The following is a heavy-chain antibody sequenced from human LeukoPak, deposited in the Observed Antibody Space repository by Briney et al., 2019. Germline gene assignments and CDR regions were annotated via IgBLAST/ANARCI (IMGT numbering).Heavy chain of an antibody. V-gene: IGHV4-30-4*01. CDR2: IYYSGIT. CDR3: ARAGITMVRGEDWFDP. CDR1: GGSISSGDYY. Sequence: SETLSLTCTVSGGSISSGDYYWSWIRQPPGKGLEWIGYIYYSGITYYNPSLKSRVTISVDTSKNQFSLKLSSVTAADTAVYYCARAGITMVRGEDWFDPWGQGTLVTVSS. D-gene: IGHD3-10*01. J-gene: IGHJ5*02.